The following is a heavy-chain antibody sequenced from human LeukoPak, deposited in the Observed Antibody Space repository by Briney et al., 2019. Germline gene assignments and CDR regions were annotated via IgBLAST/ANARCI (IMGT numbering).Heavy chain of an antibody. D-gene: IGHD3-9*01. Sequence: SETLSLTCTVSGGSLSSYYWSWIRQPAGKGLEWIGRIFASGRTSHNPSLKSRVTMSVDMSKNQVSLDLTSVTAADTAVYYCAREGIFRSSDWFFDKWGQGTLVTVSS. CDR2: IFASGRT. CDR1: GGSLSSYY. J-gene: IGHJ4*02. CDR3: AREGIFRSSDWFFDK. V-gene: IGHV4-4*07.